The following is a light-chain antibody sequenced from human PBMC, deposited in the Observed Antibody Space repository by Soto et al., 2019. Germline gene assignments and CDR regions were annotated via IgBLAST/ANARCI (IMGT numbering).Light chain of an antibody. Sequence: QSALTQPASVSGSPGQSITISCTGTSSDVGGYNYVSWYQQRPGKAPKLMIYEVSNRPSGVSNHFSGSKSGNTASLTISGLQTEDEADYYCSSYRSRSLYVFGSGTKLTVL. CDR3: SSYRSRSLYV. J-gene: IGLJ1*01. CDR2: EVS. CDR1: SSDVGGYNY. V-gene: IGLV2-14*01.